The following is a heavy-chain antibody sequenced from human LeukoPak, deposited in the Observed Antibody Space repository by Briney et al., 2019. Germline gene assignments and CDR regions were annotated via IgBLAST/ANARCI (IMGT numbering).Heavy chain of an antibody. CDR1: GGSISSGGYY. CDR2: IYYSGST. Sequence: SQTLSLTCTVFGGSISSGGYYWSWIRQHPGKGLEWIGYIYYSGSTYYNPSLKSRVTISVDTSKNQFSLKLSSVTAADTAVYYCARDSSGPDYYYGMDVWGQGTTVTVSS. V-gene: IGHV4-31*03. CDR3: ARDSSGPDYYYGMDV. D-gene: IGHD3-22*01. J-gene: IGHJ6*02.